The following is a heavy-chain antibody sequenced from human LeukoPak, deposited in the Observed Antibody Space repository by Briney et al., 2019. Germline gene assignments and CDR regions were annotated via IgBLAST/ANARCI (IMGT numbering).Heavy chain of an antibody. V-gene: IGHV3-49*04. CDR2: IRSKTYGGTT. CDR3: TRRAIYMDV. CDR1: GFTFGDYA. J-gene: IGHJ6*04. Sequence: GGSLRLSCTASGFTFGDYAMTWVRQAPGKGLEWVGLIRSKTYGGTTEYAASVKGRFTTSRDDSKSIAYLQMNSLKTEDTAVYYCTRRAIYMDVWGKGTTVTVSS.